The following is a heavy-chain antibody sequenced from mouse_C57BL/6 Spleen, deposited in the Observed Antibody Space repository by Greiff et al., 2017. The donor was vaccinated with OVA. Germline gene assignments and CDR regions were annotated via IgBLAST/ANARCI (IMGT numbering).Heavy chain of an antibody. D-gene: IGHD1-1*01. V-gene: IGHV1-47*01. CDR2: FHPYNDDT. Sequence: VQLQQSGAELVKPGASVKMSCKASGYTFTTYPIEWMKQNHGKSLEWIGNFHPYNDDTKYNEKFKGKATLTVEKSSSTVYLELSRLTSDDSAVYYCARNYYGSSYENGYFDVWGKGTTVTVSS. CDR3: ARNYYGSSYENGYFDV. CDR1: GYTFTTYP. J-gene: IGHJ1*03.